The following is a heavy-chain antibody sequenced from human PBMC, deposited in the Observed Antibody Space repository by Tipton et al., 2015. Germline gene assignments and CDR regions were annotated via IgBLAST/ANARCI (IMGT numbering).Heavy chain of an antibody. J-gene: IGHJ4*02. CDR1: GFRFSNYG. V-gene: IGHV3-23*01. CDR3: AKVGASWFGDLALALNSYDN. Sequence: SLRLSCEASGFRFSNYGMTWVRQAPGKGLEWVSSISGSGEKTYYADSVKGRFTISRDNSKNTLFLQMNNLRAEDTAIYYCAKVGASWFGDLALALNSYDNWGQGTLVTVSS. D-gene: IGHD3-10*01. CDR2: ISGSGEKT.